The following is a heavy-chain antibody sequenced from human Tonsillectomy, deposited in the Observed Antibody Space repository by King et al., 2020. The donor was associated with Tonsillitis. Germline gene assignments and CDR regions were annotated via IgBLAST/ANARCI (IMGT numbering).Heavy chain of an antibody. D-gene: IGHD4-23*01. J-gene: IGHJ3*02. CDR3: ARGGGGKPYGAFDI. CDR2: IYHSGST. V-gene: IGHV4-30-2*01. CDR1: GGSISSGGYS. Sequence: QLQESGSGLVKPSQTLSLTCAVSGGSISSGGYSWSWIRQPPGKGLEWIGYIYHSGSTYYNPSLKSRVTISVDRSKNQFSLKLSSVTAADTAVYYCARGGGGKPYGAFDIWGQGTMVTVSS.